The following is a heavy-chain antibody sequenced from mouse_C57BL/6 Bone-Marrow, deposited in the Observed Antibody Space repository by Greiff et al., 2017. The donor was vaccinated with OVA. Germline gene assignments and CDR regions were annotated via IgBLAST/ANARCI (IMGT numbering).Heavy chain of an antibody. Sequence: QVQLKQSGAELVRPGTSVKVSCKASGYAFTNYLIEWVKQRPGQGLEWIGVINPGSGGTNYNEKFKGKATLTADKSSSTAYMQLSSLTSEDSAVYFCARGPFHYYGSSYDYWGQGTTLTVSS. J-gene: IGHJ2*01. V-gene: IGHV1-54*01. CDR2: INPGSGGT. D-gene: IGHD1-1*01. CDR3: ARGPFHYYGSSYDY. CDR1: GYAFTNYL.